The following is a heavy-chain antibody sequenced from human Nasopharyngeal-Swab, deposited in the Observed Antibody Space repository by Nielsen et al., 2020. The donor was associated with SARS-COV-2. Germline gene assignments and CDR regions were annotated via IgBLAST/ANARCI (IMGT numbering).Heavy chain of an antibody. CDR3: AKGSMIRGEIDY. Sequence: GESLKISCAASGFTFSDYYMSWIRQAPGKGLEWVSYISSSGSTIYYADSVKGRFTISRDNAKNSLYLQMSSLRGEDTAVYYCAKGSMIRGEIDYWGQGTLVTVSS. CDR1: GFTFSDYY. V-gene: IGHV3-11*04. CDR2: ISSSGSTI. J-gene: IGHJ4*02. D-gene: IGHD3-10*01.